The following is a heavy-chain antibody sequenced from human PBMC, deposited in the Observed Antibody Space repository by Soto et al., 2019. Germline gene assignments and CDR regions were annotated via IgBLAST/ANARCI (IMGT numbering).Heavy chain of an antibody. D-gene: IGHD3-3*01. J-gene: IGHJ6*03. CDR1: GYTFTSYY. Sequence: ASVKVSCKASGYTFTSYYMHWVRQAPGQGLEWMGIINPSGGSTSYAQKFQGRVTMTRDTSTSTVYMELSSLRSEDTAVYYCAIDPLHYDFWSGYYPHYMDVWGKATTVTVSS. V-gene: IGHV1-46*03. CDR3: AIDPLHYDFWSGYYPHYMDV. CDR2: INPSGGST.